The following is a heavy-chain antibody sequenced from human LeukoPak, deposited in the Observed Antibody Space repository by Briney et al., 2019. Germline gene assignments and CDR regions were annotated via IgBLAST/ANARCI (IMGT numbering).Heavy chain of an antibody. D-gene: IGHD3-22*01. Sequence: PGRSLRLSCAASGFNFRSYWMHWVRQTPGKGLVWVSRIDSYGSATTYADSVKGRFTISRDNSKNTLYLQMNSLRAEDTAVYYCARVGYYYDSGGPNQYYFDYWGQGTLVTVSS. CDR2: IDSYGSAT. V-gene: IGHV3-74*01. CDR1: GFNFRSYW. J-gene: IGHJ4*02. CDR3: ARVGYYYDSGGPNQYYFDY.